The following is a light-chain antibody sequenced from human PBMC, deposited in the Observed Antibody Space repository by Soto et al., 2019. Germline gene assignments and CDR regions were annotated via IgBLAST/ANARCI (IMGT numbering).Light chain of an antibody. CDR1: QSVSSN. V-gene: IGKV3-15*01. CDR3: QQSYSTPPT. J-gene: IGKJ4*01. CDR2: GAS. Sequence: IVMTQSPATLSVSPGERATLSCRASQSVSSNLAWYQQKPGQAPRLLIYGASTRATGIPARFSGSGSGTECTLTISSLQPEDFATYYCQQSYSTPPTLGGGTKVDI.